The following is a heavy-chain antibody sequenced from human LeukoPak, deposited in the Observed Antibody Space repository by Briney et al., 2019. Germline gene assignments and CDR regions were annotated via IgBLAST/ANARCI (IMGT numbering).Heavy chain of an antibody. V-gene: IGHV3-21*01. CDR3: VRGATAVTRHLDY. CDR1: GFTFSGYS. D-gene: IGHD4-23*01. CDR2: ISSSSSHT. Sequence: GGSLRLSCAASGFTFSGYSMSWVRQAPGKGLEWVSIISSSSSHTFDADSVKGRFAISRDNAKNSLYLQMNSLRPEDTAVYYCVRGATAVTRHLDYWGQGTLVTVSS. J-gene: IGHJ4*02.